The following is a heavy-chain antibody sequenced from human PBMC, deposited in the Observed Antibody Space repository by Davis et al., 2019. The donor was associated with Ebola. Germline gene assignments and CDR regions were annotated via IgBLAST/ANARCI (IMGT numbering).Heavy chain of an antibody. J-gene: IGHJ4*02. V-gene: IGHV3-30*03. Sequence: GESLKISCAASGFTFSSYGMHWVRQAPGKGLEWVAVISYDGSNKYYADSVKGRFTISRDNSKNTLYLQMNSLRAEDTAVYYCARLFDWLTFVAFDYWGQGTLVTVSS. CDR2: ISYDGSNK. CDR1: GFTFSSYG. CDR3: ARLFDWLTFVAFDY. D-gene: IGHD3-9*01.